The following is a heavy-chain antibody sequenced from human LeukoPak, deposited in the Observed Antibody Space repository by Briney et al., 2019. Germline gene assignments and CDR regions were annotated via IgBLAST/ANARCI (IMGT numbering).Heavy chain of an antibody. CDR1: GGSISGAY. J-gene: IGHJ6*02. Sequence: SETLSLTCSVSGGSISGAYWSWIRQAPGKGLEWIGYIYYSGSTDYNPSLESRVTISIDTSKNHFSLNLTAVTAADTAIYYCARTGSGRDYYGMDVWGQGTSVTVSS. D-gene: IGHD5-12*01. CDR3: ARTGSGRDYYGMDV. V-gene: IGHV4-59*01. CDR2: IYYSGST.